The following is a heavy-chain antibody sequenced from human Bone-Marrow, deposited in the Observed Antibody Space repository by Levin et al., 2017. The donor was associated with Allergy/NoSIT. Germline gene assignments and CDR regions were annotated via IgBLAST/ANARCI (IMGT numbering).Heavy chain of an antibody. Sequence: PSETLSLTCTVSGGSISSSRHYWGWIRQPPGKGLEWIGSMYYTGSTYYNASLKSRVSISLDTSGIDSSLKLSSVTASDTAVYYCARLGGAFSGYDGLRGDYWGQGTLVTVSS. CDR3: ARLGGAFSGYDGLRGDY. CDR1: GGSISSSRHY. J-gene: IGHJ4*02. V-gene: IGHV4-39*02. D-gene: IGHD5-12*01. CDR2: MYYTGST.